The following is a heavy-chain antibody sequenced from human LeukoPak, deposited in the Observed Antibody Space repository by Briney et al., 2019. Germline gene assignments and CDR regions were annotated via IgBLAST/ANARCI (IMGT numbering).Heavy chain of an antibody. D-gene: IGHD1-7*01. CDR2: ISGSGGST. Sequence: GGSLRLSCAASGFTFSSYAMSWVRQAPGKGLEWVSAISGSGGSTYYADSVKGRFTISRDNSKNTLYLQMNSLRTEDTAVYYCASTSQADWSYVGYWGQGTLVTVSS. CDR1: GFTFSSYA. V-gene: IGHV3-23*01. J-gene: IGHJ4*02. CDR3: ASTSQADWSYVGY.